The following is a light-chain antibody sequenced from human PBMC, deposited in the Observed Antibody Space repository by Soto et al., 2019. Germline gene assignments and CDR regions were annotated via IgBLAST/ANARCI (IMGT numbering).Light chain of an antibody. CDR2: NAL. V-gene: IGKV3-20*01. CDR1: QSVGKNY. CDR3: HQYAYAPLT. J-gene: IGKJ4*01. Sequence: EIVLTQSPATLSLSPGDSATRSCKASQSVGKNYLGWFQQKPGQAPRLLIYNALNRATGITDRFSGSGSGTDFTLTIRRLEPEDFAVYYCHQYAYAPLTFGGGTKVEIK.